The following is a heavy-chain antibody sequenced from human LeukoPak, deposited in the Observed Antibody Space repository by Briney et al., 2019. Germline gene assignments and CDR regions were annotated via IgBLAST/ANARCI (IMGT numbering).Heavy chain of an antibody. J-gene: IGHJ5*02. Sequence: SETLSLTCTVSGYSISSGYYWGWIRQAPGKGLEWIGSIYNSGSTYYNPSLKSRVTISVDMSKNQFSLKMSSVTAADTAVYYCARAYSSSWYWNWFDPWGQGTPVTVSS. CDR1: GYSISSGYY. CDR2: IYNSGST. CDR3: ARAYSSSWYWNWFDP. V-gene: IGHV4-38-2*02. D-gene: IGHD6-13*01.